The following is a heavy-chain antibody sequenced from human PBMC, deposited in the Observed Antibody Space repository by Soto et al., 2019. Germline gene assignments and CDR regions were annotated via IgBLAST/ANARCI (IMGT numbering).Heavy chain of an antibody. CDR1: GGSISSYY. D-gene: IGHD2-21*01. J-gene: IGHJ6*02. CDR3: ARGRGEEYYYYRMDV. CDR2: IYYSGST. V-gene: IGHV4-59*01. Sequence: SETLSLTCTVSGGSISSYYWSWIRQPPGKGLEWIGYIYYSGSTNYNPSLKSRVTISVDTSKNQFSLKLSSVTAADTAVYYCARGRGEEYYYYRMDVWGQGTTVTVSS.